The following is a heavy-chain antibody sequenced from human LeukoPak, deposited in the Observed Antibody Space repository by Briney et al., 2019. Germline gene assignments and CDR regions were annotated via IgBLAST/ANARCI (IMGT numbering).Heavy chain of an antibody. J-gene: IGHJ6*03. CDR2: ITRNSDVI. Sequence: GGSLRLSCAASGFTFSSYSINWVRQAPGKGLEWVSYITRNSDVIYYVDSVKGRFTVSRDNAGNSMFLQMNSLRAEDMGVYYCARVSLYHYYMDVWGKGTTVTVSS. V-gene: IGHV3-48*01. CDR3: ARVSLYHYYMDV. CDR1: GFTFSSYS.